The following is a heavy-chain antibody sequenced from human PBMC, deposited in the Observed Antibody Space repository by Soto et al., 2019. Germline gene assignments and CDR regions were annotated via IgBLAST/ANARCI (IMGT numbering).Heavy chain of an antibody. CDR2: INPDNGDT. D-gene: IGHD3-10*01. V-gene: IGHV1-2*02. CDR1: GATFSGNF. Sequence: QVQLVQSGAEVREPGASVKVSCKPSGATFSGNFFHWVRQAPGQGLEWMGWINPDNGDTNYAQKFQDRVTMTRDTSISTAYMDLSRLRSDDTAVYFCTRDRSGANFPYLGEGTLVTVSS. J-gene: IGHJ4*02. CDR3: TRDRSGANFPY.